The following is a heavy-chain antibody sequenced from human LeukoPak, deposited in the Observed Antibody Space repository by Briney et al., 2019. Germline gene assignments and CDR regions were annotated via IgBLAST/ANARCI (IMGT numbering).Heavy chain of an antibody. CDR1: GVTFSSYA. CDR2: ISGSGDNT. CDR3: AKPPPPYPTYSYYYHMDV. J-gene: IGHJ6*03. V-gene: IGHV3-23*01. Sequence: AGGSLRLSCAASGVTFSSYAMNWVRQAPGKGLEWISSISGSGDNTYYADSVKGRFTISRDNSKNTLYLQMNSLRAEDTAVYYCAKPPPPYPTYSYYYHMDVWGKGTTVTVSS.